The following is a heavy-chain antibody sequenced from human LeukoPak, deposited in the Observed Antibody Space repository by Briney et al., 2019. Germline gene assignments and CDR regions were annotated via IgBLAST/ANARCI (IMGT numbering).Heavy chain of an antibody. CDR3: ATERSIAAADPRLEGYFQH. CDR1: GFTFSSYS. J-gene: IGHJ1*01. D-gene: IGHD6-13*01. V-gene: IGHV3-21*01. CDR2: ISSSSSYI. Sequence: GGSLRLSCAASGFTFSSYSMNWVRQAPGKGLEWVSSISSSSSYIYYADSVKGRFTISRDNSKNTLYLQMNSLRAEDTAVYYCATERSIAAADPRLEGYFQHWGQGTLVTVSS.